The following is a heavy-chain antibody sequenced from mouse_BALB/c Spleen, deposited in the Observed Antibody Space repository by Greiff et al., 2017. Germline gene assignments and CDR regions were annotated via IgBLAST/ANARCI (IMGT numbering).Heavy chain of an antibody. V-gene: IGHV5-17*02. D-gene: IGHD1-1*01. CDR2: ISSGSSTI. Sequence: EVKLMESGGGLVQPGGSRKLSCAASGFTFSSFGMHWVRQAPEKGLEWVAYISSGSSTIYYADTVKGRFTISRDNPKNTLFLQMTSLRSEDTAMYYCARSPYYGSSYYAMDYWGQGTSVTVSS. J-gene: IGHJ4*01. CDR3: ARSPYYGSSYYAMDY. CDR1: GFTFSSFG.